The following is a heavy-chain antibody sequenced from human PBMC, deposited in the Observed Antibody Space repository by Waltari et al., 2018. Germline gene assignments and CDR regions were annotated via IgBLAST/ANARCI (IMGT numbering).Heavy chain of an antibody. Sequence: QLQLQESGPGLVKPSETLSLTCTVSGGSLSSSSYYWGWIRQPPGKGLEWIGSIYYSGSTYYNPSLKSRVTISVDTSKNQFSLKLSSVTAADTAVYYCARPTDSSGLDYWGQGTLVTVSS. CDR2: IYYSGST. CDR1: GGSLSSSSYY. CDR3: ARPTDSSGLDY. J-gene: IGHJ4*02. V-gene: IGHV4-39*01. D-gene: IGHD3-22*01.